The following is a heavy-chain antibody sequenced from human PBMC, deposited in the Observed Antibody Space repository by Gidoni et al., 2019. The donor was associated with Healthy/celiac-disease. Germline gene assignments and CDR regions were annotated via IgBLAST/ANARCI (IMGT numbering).Heavy chain of an antibody. D-gene: IGHD3-10*01. J-gene: IGHJ4*02. CDR3: ARSTADSGEYFDY. CDR1: GFTFSSYG. CDR2: KWNEESNK. V-gene: IGHV3-33*01. Sequence: QVQLVESGGGVVQPGRSLRLSCAASGFTFSSYGMHWVRQAPGKGLDWVAVKWNEESNKYYANPVKGRFTISGDNSKNPRYLQMNSLRAEDTVVYYCARSTADSGEYFDYWGREPWSPSPQ.